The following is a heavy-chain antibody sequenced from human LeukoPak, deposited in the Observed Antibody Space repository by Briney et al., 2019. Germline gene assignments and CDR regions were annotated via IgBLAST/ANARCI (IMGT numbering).Heavy chain of an antibody. J-gene: IGHJ4*02. D-gene: IGHD1-1*01. Sequence: GGSLRLSCLVSGFSFRSYAMHWVRQAPGKGLEYVSSISSEGATTYYTDSVKGRFTISRDNSKNMLYLQMSSLRTEDTGIYYCVKDRWIVYWGQGARVTVSS. CDR2: ISSEGATT. CDR3: VKDRWIVY. CDR1: GFSFRSYA. V-gene: IGHV3-64D*06.